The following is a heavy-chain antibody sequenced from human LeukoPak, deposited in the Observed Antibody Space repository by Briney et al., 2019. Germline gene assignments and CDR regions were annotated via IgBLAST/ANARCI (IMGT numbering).Heavy chain of an antibody. CDR3: ARRLNWGFSDF. Sequence: GGSLRLSCAASGFTFSTCAIQWVRHAPGRGLEWVSSVSPNGGETFYAASVKGRFTISRDESQNTVYLQLSSLSAEDTAVYYCARRLNWGFSDFWGQGTLVTVSS. CDR2: VSPNGGET. V-gene: IGHV3-23*01. D-gene: IGHD7-27*01. J-gene: IGHJ4*02. CDR1: GFTFSTCA.